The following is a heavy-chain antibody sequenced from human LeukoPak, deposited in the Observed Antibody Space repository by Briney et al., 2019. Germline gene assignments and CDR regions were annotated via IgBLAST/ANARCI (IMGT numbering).Heavy chain of an antibody. J-gene: IGHJ5*02. D-gene: IGHD5-24*01. V-gene: IGHV4-59*01. CDR1: GGSISSYY. CDR2: IYYSGST. Sequence: SETLSLTCTVSGGSISSYYWSWIRQPPGKGLEWIGYIYYSGSTNYNPSLKSRVTISVDTSKNQFSLKLSSVTAADTAVYYCARRGWGQYWFDPWGQGTLVTVSS. CDR3: ARRGWGQYWFDP.